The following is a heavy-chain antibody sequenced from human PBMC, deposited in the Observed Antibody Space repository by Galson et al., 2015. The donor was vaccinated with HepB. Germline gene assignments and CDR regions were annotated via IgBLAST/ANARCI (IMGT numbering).Heavy chain of an antibody. J-gene: IGHJ5*02. CDR2: IYYTGNT. V-gene: IGHV4-59*01. D-gene: IGHD3-22*01. CDR3: ARGPVSSGPFYNWFDP. Sequence: ETLSLTCTVSGGSIINYYWSWIRQPPGRGLEWIGYIYYTGNTNYNPSLKSRVTISVDTSKNQFSLKLGSVTSADTAVYYCARGPVSSGPFYNWFDPWGQGTLVTVSS. CDR1: GGSIINYY.